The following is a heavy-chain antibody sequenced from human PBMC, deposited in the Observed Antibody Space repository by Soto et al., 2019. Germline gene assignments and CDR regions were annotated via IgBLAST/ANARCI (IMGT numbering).Heavy chain of an antibody. J-gene: IGHJ5*02. D-gene: IGHD1-26*01. Sequence: ASVKVSCKASGYPFTSSAIHWLRQAPGQRLEWVGCINAGNHDTKYSQKFQGRVSITTDTSASTVFMDLSSLTSEDTAVYYCARDQPHVKWNTFYTNTMFDPWGPGTLVTVSS. V-gene: IGHV1-3*01. CDR3: ARDQPHVKWNTFYTNTMFDP. CDR2: INAGNHDT. CDR1: GYPFTSSA.